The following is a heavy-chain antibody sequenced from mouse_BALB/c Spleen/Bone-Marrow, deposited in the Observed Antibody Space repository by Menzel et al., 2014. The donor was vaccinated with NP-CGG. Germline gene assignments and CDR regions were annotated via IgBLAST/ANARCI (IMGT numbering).Heavy chain of an antibody. CDR3: ARHSDYDYFDY. Sequence: DVKLVGSGGGLVQPGGSLKLSCATSGFTFSDYYMYWVRQTPEKRLEWVAYISNGGGSTYYPDTVKGRFTISRDNAKNTLYLQMSRLKSEDTAMYYCARHSDYDYFDYWGQGTTLTVSS. V-gene: IGHV5-12*02. CDR1: GFTFSDYY. J-gene: IGHJ2*01. CDR2: ISNGGGST. D-gene: IGHD2-4*01.